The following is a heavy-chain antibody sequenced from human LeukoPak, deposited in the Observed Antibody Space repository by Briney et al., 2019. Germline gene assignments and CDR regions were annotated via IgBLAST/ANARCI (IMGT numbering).Heavy chain of an antibody. CDR2: ISSSSSYI. CDR1: GFTFSSYS. V-gene: IGHV3-21*01. CDR3: ARGDGYGYYYYGMDV. D-gene: IGHD3-22*01. J-gene: IGHJ6*02. Sequence: GGSLRLSCAASGFTFSSYSMNWVRQPPGKGLEWVSSISSSSSYIYYADSVKGRFTISRDNAKNSLYLQMNSLRAEDTAVYYCARGDGYGYYYYGMDVWGQGTTVTVSS.